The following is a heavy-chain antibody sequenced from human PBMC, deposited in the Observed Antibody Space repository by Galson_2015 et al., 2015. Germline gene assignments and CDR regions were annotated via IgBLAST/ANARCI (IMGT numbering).Heavy chain of an antibody. CDR1: GYTFTSYD. CDR3: ARGWEWFGELSFYYYGMDV. D-gene: IGHD3-10*01. CDR2: MNPNSGNT. V-gene: IGHV1-8*01. Sequence: SVKVSCKASGYTFTSYDINWVRQATGQGLEWMGWMNPNSGNTGYAQKFQGRVTMTRNTSISTAYMELSSLRSEDTAVYYCARGWEWFGELSFYYYGMDVWGQGTTVTVSS. J-gene: IGHJ6*02.